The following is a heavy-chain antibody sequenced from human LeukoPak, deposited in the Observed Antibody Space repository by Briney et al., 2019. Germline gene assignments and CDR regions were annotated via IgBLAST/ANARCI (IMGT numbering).Heavy chain of an antibody. V-gene: IGHV1-2*02. Sequence: ASVKLSCKASGYTFTGYYMHGVRQAPGQGLEWMGWINPNSGGTNYAQTFQGRVTMTRATSISTAYMELSRLRSDDTAVYYCARGVQWRVTVRPPEYYFDYWGQGTLVTVSS. D-gene: IGHD6-19*01. CDR2: INPNSGGT. CDR1: GYTFTGYY. CDR3: ARGVQWRVTVRPPEYYFDY. J-gene: IGHJ4*02.